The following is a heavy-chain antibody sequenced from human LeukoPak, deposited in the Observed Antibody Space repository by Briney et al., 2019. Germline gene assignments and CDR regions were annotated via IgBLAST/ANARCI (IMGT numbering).Heavy chain of an antibody. V-gene: IGHV1-8*01. CDR2: MNPNSGNT. CDR1: GYTYTSYD. Sequence: ASVKVSCKASGYTYTSYDINWVRQATGQGLEWMGWMNPNSGNTGYAQKFQGRVTMTRNTSISTAYMELSSLRSEDTAVYYCARPRFIPYYYGMDVWGQGTTVTVSS. CDR3: ARPRFIPYYYGMDV. J-gene: IGHJ6*02. D-gene: IGHD3-10*01.